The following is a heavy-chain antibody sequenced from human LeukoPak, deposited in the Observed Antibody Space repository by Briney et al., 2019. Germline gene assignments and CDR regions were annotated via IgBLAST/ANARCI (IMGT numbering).Heavy chain of an antibody. D-gene: IGHD6-13*01. V-gene: IGHV3-74*01. J-gene: IGHJ4*02. CDR3: VRQPSTWSHYDY. CDR2: VNSDGSST. Sequence: PGGCLRLSWAAAGFTFSNYWMRWVRQAAGKGMGWVSRVNSDGSSTIFADSVDGRFTISRDNAKNTLYLQMNSLRAEDTAVYYCVRQPSTWSHYDYWGQGTLVTVSS. CDR1: GFTFSNYW.